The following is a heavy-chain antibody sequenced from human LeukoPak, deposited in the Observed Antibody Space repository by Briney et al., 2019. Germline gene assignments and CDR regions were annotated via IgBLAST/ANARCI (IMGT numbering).Heavy chain of an antibody. CDR1: GGSFSGYY. D-gene: IGHD1-26*01. CDR3: ARVRFLGKVGATTFYY. CDR2: INHRVST. Sequence: PSETLSLTCAVSGGSFSGYYWSWIRQPPGKGLEWIGEINHRVSTNYNPSLKSRVAISVDTSKNQFPLKLSSVTAADTAVYYCARVRFLGKVGATTFYYWGQGTLVTVSS. J-gene: IGHJ4*02. V-gene: IGHV4-34*01.